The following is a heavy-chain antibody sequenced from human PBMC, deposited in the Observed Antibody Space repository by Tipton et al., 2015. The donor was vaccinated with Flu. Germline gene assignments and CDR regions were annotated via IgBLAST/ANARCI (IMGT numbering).Heavy chain of an antibody. V-gene: IGHV4-4*07. J-gene: IGHJ4*01. CDR1: GASISTDY. Sequence: PGLVKPSETLSLTCSVSGASISTDYWSWIRQPAGKGLEWIGRVYNSVTTNYNPSLKSRVTMTVDTSKNQFSLKLTSVTAADTAVYYCVRSRSPSDESGYWGHGTLVIVSS. CDR2: VYNSVTT. D-gene: IGHD2-15*01. CDR3: VRSRSPSDESGY.